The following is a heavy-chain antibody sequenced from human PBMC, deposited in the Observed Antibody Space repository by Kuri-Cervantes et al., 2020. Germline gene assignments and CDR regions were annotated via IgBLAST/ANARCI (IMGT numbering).Heavy chain of an antibody. D-gene: IGHD1-1*01. CDR1: GYTFTGYY. J-gene: IGHJ5*02. CDR2: IDPNSGDK. CDR3: ARNPYGTGWFDP. V-gene: IGHV1-2*02. Sequence: ASVKVSCKASGYTFTGYYIHWVRQAPGQGLEWMGLIDPNSGDKRYPQKFQGRVAMTLDTSISTVYMDLSSLTSDDTAVYYCARNPYGTGWFDPWGQGTQVTVSS.